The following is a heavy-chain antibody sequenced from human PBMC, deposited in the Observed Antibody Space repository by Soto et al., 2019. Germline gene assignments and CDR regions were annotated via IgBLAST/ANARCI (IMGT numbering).Heavy chain of an antibody. D-gene: IGHD6-13*01. J-gene: IGHJ5*02. CDR2: INPSGGST. V-gene: IGHV1-46*01. CDR3: ARGSVAAAGTDWFDP. Sequence: GQGLEWMGIINPSGGSTSYAQKFQGRVTMTRNTSISTAYLELSSLRSEDTAVYYCARGSVAAAGTDWFDPWGQGTLVTVSS.